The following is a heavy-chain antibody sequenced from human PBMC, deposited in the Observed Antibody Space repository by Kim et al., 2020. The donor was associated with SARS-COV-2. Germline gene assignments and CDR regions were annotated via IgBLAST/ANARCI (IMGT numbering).Heavy chain of an antibody. J-gene: IGHJ6*02. D-gene: IGHD3-3*01. CDR1: GGSISSYY. CDR2: INTSGST. V-gene: IGHV4-4*07. Sequence: SETLSLTCTASGGSISSYYWSWIRQPAGKGLEWIGRINTSGSTNYNPSLKSRLTTLVDTSKNQFSLKLSSVTAADTAVYYCAREGRVASTHVLRFLERVGGMDVWGQGTTVTVSS. CDR3: AREGRVASTHVLRFLERVGGMDV.